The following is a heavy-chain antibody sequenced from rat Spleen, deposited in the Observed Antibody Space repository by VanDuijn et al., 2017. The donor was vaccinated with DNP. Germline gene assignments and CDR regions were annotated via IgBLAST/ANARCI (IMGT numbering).Heavy chain of an antibody. CDR2: IIYDGSST. V-gene: IGHV5-7*01. CDR3: TRHTTGITAWDY. CDR1: GFTFSDYN. D-gene: IGHD1-9*01. Sequence: EVQLVESGGGLVQPGRSMKLSCAASGFTFSDYNMAWVRQAPKKGLEWVATIIYDGSSTYYRDSVKGRFTISRDNAENTVNLEMNSLRSEDTGTYYCTRHTTGITAWDYWGQGTLVTVSS. J-gene: IGHJ3*01.